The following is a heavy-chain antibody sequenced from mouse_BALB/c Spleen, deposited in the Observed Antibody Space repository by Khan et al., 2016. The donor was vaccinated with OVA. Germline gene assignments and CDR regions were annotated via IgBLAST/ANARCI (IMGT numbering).Heavy chain of an antibody. CDR2: ISTYSGNT. V-gene: IGHV1S137*01. D-gene: IGHD2-3*01. CDR1: GYIFTDYA. J-gene: IGHJ2*01. Sequence: QVQLKQSGPELVRPGVSVKISCKGSGYIFTDYAIHWVKQSHAKSLEWIGLISTYSGNTNYKQKFKGKATMTVDKSSSTAYMELARLTSEDSAIYYCTRPAYDGYDDYWGQGTTLTVSS. CDR3: TRPAYDGYDDY.